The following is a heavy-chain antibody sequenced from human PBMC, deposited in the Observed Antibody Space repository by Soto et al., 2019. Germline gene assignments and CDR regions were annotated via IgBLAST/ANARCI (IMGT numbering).Heavy chain of an antibody. V-gene: IGHV3-23*01. Sequence: EVQLLDSGGGLVQPGGSLRLSCAASGFTFSSSAMSWVRQAPGKGLEWVSAVSGSGGTTYYADSVRGRFTISRDNSKNTLYLQMNSLRAEDTAIYFCARFTVDTIVTSGWCHYLDPWGQGTRVTVSS. CDR1: GFTFSSSA. J-gene: IGHJ5*02. D-gene: IGHD6-19*01. CDR3: ARFTVDTIVTSGWCHYLDP. CDR2: VSGSGGTT.